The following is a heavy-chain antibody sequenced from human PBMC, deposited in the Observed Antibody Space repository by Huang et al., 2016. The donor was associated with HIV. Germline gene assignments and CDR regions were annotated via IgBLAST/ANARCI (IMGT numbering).Heavy chain of an antibody. J-gene: IGHJ6*02. V-gene: IGHV1-69*01. CDR2: ILPICGTA. CDR1: GGTFSTYA. Sequence: QVQLVQSGAEVKKPGSSVKVSCKASGGTFSTYAISWVRQAPGQGLEWMGGILPICGTANDAQKFQGTVTITADEFTSTAYMELSSLRSEDTALYYCARGRTRSSLYDSYYGLDVWGQGTTVTVSS. CDR3: ARGRTRSSLYDSYYGLDV. D-gene: IGHD6-6*01.